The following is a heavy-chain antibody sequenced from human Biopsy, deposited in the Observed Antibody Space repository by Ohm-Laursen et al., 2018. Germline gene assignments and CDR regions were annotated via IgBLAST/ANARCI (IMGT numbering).Heavy chain of an antibody. CDR2: VYNGGIT. J-gene: IGHJ5*02. D-gene: IGHD3-3*01. V-gene: IGHV4-59*01. CDR1: GGSIISYY. CDR3: ARTPRDSFWSGSYKRGLWFDP. Sequence: SETLSLTCIVSGGSIISYYWTWIRQPPGKGLEWIGHVYNGGITYYNPSLKSRVTISKDTSKNQFSLQVNSVTAADTAVYYCARTPRDSFWSGSYKRGLWFDPWGQGTLVIVSS.